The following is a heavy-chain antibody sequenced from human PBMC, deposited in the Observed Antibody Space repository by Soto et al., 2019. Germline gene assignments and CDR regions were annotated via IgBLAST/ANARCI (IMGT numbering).Heavy chain of an antibody. CDR3: ALRELDYSDH. V-gene: IGHV3-23*01. CDR1: GFTFVNNA. J-gene: IGHJ4*02. D-gene: IGHD3-10*01. CDR2: ISASGDNI. Sequence: EAQLLESGGDLVQPGGSLRLSCAASGFTFVNNALTWVRQAPGKGLEWVSSISASGDNIFYADSVKGRFTISRDNSKNMLYLQMNSLRAEDMAVYYCALRELDYSDHWGQGTQVTVSS.